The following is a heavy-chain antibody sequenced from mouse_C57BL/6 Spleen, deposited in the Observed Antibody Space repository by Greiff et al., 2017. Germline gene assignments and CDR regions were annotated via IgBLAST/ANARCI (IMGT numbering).Heavy chain of an antibody. D-gene: IGHD2-4*01. CDR2: IWGGGST. J-gene: IGHJ2*01. CDR1: GFSLTSDD. Sequence: VQLQQSGPGLVAPSQSLSITCTVSGFSLTSDDLDWVRQPPGKGLEWLGVIWGGGSTNYNSALMSRLSISKDNSKGQVFLKMNSLQTDDTAMYYCARRDYDGYDLDYWGQGTTLTVSS. CDR3: ARRDYDGYDLDY. V-gene: IGHV2-9*01.